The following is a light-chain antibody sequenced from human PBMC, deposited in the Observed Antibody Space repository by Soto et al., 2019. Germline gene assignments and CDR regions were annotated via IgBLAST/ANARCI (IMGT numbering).Light chain of an antibody. CDR3: AAWDDSLSGRYV. CDR1: SSDIGSNY. CDR2: GNS. Sequence: QSVLAQPPSASGSPGQRVTISCSGSSSDIGSNYVYWYQQLPGTAPKLLIFGNSQRPSGVPDRFSGSKSGTAASLAINGLRSEDEADDYCAAWDDSLSGRYVFGTGTKLTVL. V-gene: IGLV1-47*02. J-gene: IGLJ1*01.